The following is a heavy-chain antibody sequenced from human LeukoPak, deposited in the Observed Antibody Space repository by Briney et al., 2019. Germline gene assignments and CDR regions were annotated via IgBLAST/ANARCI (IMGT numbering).Heavy chain of an antibody. Sequence: GASVKVSCKASGYTFTGYYMHWVRQAPGQGLEWMGWINPNSGGTNYAQKFQGRVTMTRDTSISTAYMELSRLRSDDTAVYYCARLGPAANPLYNWFDPWGQGTLVTVSS. V-gene: IGHV1-2*02. D-gene: IGHD2-2*01. CDR3: ARLGPAANPLYNWFDP. CDR2: INPNSGGT. J-gene: IGHJ5*02. CDR1: GYTFTGYY.